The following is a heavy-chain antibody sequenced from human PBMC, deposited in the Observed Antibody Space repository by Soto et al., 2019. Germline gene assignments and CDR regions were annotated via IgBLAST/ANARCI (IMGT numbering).Heavy chain of an antibody. CDR1: GGSISSGDCC. CDR2: INYSESI. J-gene: IGHJ4*02. Sequence: SQTLSVTCTVSGGSISSGDCCWIWIRQTPGRGLEYIGYINYSESIYYNPSLQSRFTISIDTSKNQFSLKLSSVTAADTALYYCARGESTKAFPCYWGQGTLVTLSS. D-gene: IGHD3-16*01. CDR3: ARGESTKAFPCY. V-gene: IGHV4-30-4*08.